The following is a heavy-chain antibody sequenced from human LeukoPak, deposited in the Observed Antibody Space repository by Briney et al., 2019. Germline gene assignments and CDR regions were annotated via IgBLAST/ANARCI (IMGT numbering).Heavy chain of an antibody. Sequence: GGSLRLSCVASGFTFGAYAMRWVRLAPGKGLEWVSSISVRGDHTYYADSVKGRFTISKDNSKNTRYLQMNSLRAEDTAVYYCAKTLDYGGNEGFDYWGGDSLVTVSS. CDR2: ISVRGDHT. V-gene: IGHV3-23*01. CDR1: GFTFGAYA. J-gene: IGHJ4*02. D-gene: IGHD4-23*01. CDR3: AKTLDYGGNEGFDY.